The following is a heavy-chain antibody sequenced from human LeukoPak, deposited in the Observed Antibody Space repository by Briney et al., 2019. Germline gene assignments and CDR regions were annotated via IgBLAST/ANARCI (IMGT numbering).Heavy chain of an antibody. J-gene: IGHJ4*02. CDR1: GFTFINYW. Sequence: GGSLRLSCAASGFTFINYWMNWVRQAPGKGLERVANIDQGGSEKNYVDSVKGRFTISRDNAKNSLFLQMNSLRVEDTALYYCAKDLGGSAATVWGQGTLVTVSS. CDR3: AKDLGGSAATV. V-gene: IGHV3-7*03. CDR2: IDQGGSEK. D-gene: IGHD2-15*01.